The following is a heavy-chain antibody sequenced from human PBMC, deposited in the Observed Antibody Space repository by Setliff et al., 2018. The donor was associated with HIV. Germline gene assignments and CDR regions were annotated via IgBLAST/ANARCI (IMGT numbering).Heavy chain of an antibody. D-gene: IGHD3-9*01. CDR2: IYPSDSDT. V-gene: IGHV5-51*01. Sequence: GESLKISCKDSGDKFPNYYLGWVRQMPGKGLEWIGVIYPSDSDTRMSLSFRGQVTISADKSISTAYLQLNSLRASDTAIYYCTKGGGLNFRWHDWFVKIWGQGTPVTVSS. CDR1: GDKFPNYY. J-gene: IGHJ4*03. CDR3: TKGGGLNFRWHDWFVKI.